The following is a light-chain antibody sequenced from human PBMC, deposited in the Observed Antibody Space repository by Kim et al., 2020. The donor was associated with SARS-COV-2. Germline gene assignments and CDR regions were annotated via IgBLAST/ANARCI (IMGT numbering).Light chain of an antibody. V-gene: IGKV3-20*01. CDR2: GAS. CDR1: QSVPSSS. CDR3: QQHGNSPYT. J-gene: IGKJ2*01. Sequence: SPGERATLSGRASQSVPSSSLAWYQQRPGQAPRLLIYGASSRPTGVPDRFGGSGSGTDFTLTVTRLEPEDFAVYYCQQHGNSPYTFGQGTKLEI.